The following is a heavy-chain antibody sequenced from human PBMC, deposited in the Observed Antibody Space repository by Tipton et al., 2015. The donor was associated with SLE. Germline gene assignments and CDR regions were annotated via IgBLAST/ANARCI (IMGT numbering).Heavy chain of an antibody. CDR1: GGSISSGYY. CDR3: ARDRSPS. J-gene: IGHJ4*02. Sequence: TLSLTCTVSGGSISSGYYWGWIRQPPGKGLEWIGSIYQSGDTYSNPSLKSRVAISVDTSKNQFSLKLSSVTAADTAVYYCARDRSPSWGQGTLVTVSS. CDR2: IYQSGDT. V-gene: IGHV4-38-2*02.